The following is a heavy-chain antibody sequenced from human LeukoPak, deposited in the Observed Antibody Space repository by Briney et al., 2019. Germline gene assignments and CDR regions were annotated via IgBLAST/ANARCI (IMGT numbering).Heavy chain of an antibody. Sequence: GGSLRLSCAASGFTFSSYSMNWVRQAPGKGLEWVSSISSSSSYIYYADSVKGRFTISRDNAKNSLYLQMNSLRAEDTAVYYCARDCSSTSCPELDYWGQGTLVTVS. CDR2: ISSSSSYI. D-gene: IGHD2-2*01. V-gene: IGHV3-21*01. CDR3: ARDCSSTSCPELDY. J-gene: IGHJ4*02. CDR1: GFTFSSYS.